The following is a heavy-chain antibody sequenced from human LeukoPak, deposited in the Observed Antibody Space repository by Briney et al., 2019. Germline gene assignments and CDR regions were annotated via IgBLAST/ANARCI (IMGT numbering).Heavy chain of an antibody. CDR2: IRYDGSNK. V-gene: IGHV3-30*02. J-gene: IGHJ3*02. D-gene: IGHD4-23*01. CDR1: GFTFNSCG. CDR3: AKRRDYGGNWRPDI. Sequence: GGSLRLSCAASGFTFNSCGMHWVRQAPGKGLEWVAFIRYDGSNKYYADSVKGRFTISRDNSKNTLYLQMNSLRAEDTAVYYCAKRRDYGGNWRPDIWGQGTMVTVSS.